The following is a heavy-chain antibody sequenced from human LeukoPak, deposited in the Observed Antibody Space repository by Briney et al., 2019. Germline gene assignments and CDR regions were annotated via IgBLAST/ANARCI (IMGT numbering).Heavy chain of an antibody. D-gene: IGHD3-3*01. CDR2: IYYSGST. CDR1: GGPISSYH. Sequence: PSETLSLTCTVSGGPISSYHWSWLRQPPGKGLEWIGYIYYSGSTNYNPSLKSRVTISVDTSKNQFSLKLSSVTAADTAVYYCARAIDFWSGLSPWGQGTLVTVSS. CDR3: ARAIDFWSGLSP. V-gene: IGHV4-59*01. J-gene: IGHJ5*02.